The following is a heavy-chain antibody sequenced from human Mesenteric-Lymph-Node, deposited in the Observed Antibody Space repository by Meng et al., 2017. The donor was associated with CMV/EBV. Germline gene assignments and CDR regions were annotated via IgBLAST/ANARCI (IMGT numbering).Heavy chain of an antibody. Sequence: ASVKVSCKASGYTFTKYSINWVRQAPGQGLEWMAIINPSGGSTNYAQKFQGRVTMTRDTSTSTVYMEVSSLRSEDTAVYYCARLLPLLARGDIGWFDPWGQGTLVTVSS. V-gene: IGHV1-46*01. CDR1: GYTFTKYS. D-gene: IGHD3-10*01. CDR3: ARLLPLLARGDIGWFDP. J-gene: IGHJ5*02. CDR2: INPSGGST.